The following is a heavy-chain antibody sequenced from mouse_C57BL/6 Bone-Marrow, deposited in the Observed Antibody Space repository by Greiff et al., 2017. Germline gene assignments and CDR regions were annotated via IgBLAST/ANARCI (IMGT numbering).Heavy chain of an antibody. J-gene: IGHJ4*01. Sequence: QVQLKESGPGLVQPSQSLSITCTVSGFSLTSYGVHWVRQSPGKGLEWLGVIWSGGSTDYNAAFISRLSISKDNSKSQVFFKMNSLQADDTAIYYCAQKAGLRRGYAMDYWGQGTSVTVSS. V-gene: IGHV2-2*01. CDR2: IWSGGST. D-gene: IGHD2-4*01. CDR3: AQKAGLRRGYAMDY. CDR1: GFSLTSYG.